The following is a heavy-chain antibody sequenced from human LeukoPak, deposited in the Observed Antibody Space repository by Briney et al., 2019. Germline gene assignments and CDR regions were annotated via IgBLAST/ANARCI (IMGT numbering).Heavy chain of an antibody. CDR1: GGTFSSYA. CDR3: ARETRPSHYYDSSGYYAY. CDR2: IIPIFGTA. J-gene: IGHJ4*02. V-gene: IGHV1-69*05. D-gene: IGHD3-22*01. Sequence: SAKVSCKXSGGTFSSYAISWVRQAPGQGLEWMGRIIPIFGTANYAQKFQGRVTITTDESTSTAYMELSSLRSEDTAVYYCARETRPSHYYDSSGYYAYWGQGTLVTVSS.